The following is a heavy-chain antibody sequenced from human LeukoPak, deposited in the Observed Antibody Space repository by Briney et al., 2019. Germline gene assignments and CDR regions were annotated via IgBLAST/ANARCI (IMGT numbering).Heavy chain of an antibody. D-gene: IGHD5-12*01. CDR3: ARSPRYSGYNYNFDY. CDR2: INAGNGNT. CDR1: GYTFTSYT. J-gene: IGHJ4*02. Sequence: ASVKVSCKASGYTFTSYTMHWVRQAPGQRLEWLGWINAGNGNTKYSQKFQDRVTIARDTSASTAYMELSSLRSEDTAVYYCARSPRYSGYNYNFDYWGQGTLVTVSS. V-gene: IGHV1-3*01.